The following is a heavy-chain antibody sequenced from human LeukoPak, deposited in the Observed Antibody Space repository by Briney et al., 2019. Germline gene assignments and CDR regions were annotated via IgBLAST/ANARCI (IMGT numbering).Heavy chain of an antibody. V-gene: IGHV4-4*02. D-gene: IGHD5-12*01. J-gene: IGHJ2*01. CDR1: GGSISSTHW. CDR2: IFHSGTA. CDR3: ASVDEGLTSWYFDL. Sequence: SGTLSLTCAVSGGSISSTHWWNWVRQPPGKGLEWIGEIFHSGTANYNPSLKSRVTISIDKSKNQFSLKLRSVTAADTAVYYCASVDEGLTSWYFDLWGRGTLVTVSS.